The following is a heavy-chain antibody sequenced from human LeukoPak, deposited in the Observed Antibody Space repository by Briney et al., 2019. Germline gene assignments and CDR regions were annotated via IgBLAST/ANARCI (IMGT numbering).Heavy chain of an antibody. CDR2: IKQDGSVR. CDR3: ARIGYSSSSLDY. CDR1: GFTLSNYW. J-gene: IGHJ4*02. V-gene: IGHV3-7*01. Sequence: GGSLRLSCAASGFTLSNYWMTWVRQAPGKGLEWVANIKQDGSVRYYVDSVKARFTISRDNPKNSLSLQLNSLRAEDTAVYYCARIGYSSSSLDYWGQGTLVTVSS. D-gene: IGHD6-6*01.